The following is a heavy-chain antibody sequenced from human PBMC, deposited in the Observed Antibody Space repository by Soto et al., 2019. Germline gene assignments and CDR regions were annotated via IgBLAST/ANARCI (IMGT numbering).Heavy chain of an antibody. CDR2: MNPNSGNT. D-gene: IGHD2-21*01. CDR1: GYTFTSYD. V-gene: IGHV1-8*02. J-gene: IGHJ6*02. Sequence: ASVKVSCKAAGYTFTSYDIHWVRQAAGQGLEWMGWMNPNSGNTATAKKFLGRVALTRRTSISTAYMELRNVISDDTAVYFCARGSAHTYGHHGMDVWGQGTTVTVYS. CDR3: ARGSAHTYGHHGMDV.